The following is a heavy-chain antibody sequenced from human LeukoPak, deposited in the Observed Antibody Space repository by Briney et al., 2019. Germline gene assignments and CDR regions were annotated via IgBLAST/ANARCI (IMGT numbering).Heavy chain of an antibody. CDR3: AAPHPRIYYYDSSGQIDD. D-gene: IGHD3-22*01. CDR1: GFTLNSYW. CDR2: INSVGSST. Sequence: GGSLRLSRAASGFTLNSYWMHWVRQAPGKGLVWVSGINSVGSSTSYADSVKGRFTISRDNAKNTLHLKMNSVRAEDTAVYYCAAPHPRIYYYDSSGQIDDWGQGTLVTVSS. J-gene: IGHJ4*02. V-gene: IGHV3-74*01.